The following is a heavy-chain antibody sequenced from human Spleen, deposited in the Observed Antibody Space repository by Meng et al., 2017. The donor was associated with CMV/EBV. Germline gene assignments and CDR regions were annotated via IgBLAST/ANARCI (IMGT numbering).Heavy chain of an antibody. Sequence: GGSLRLSCGASGFTFSNYGIHWVRQAPGKGLEWLAFIRYEGKSRYYADSLKGRFTISRDNSKNTVYLQMDNLRPEDTALYYCAIYGGRGGDFDNWGQGTMVTVSS. CDR3: AIYGGRGGDFDN. V-gene: IGHV3-30*02. D-gene: IGHD4-23*01. CDR1: GFTFSNYG. J-gene: IGHJ3*02. CDR2: IRYEGKSR.